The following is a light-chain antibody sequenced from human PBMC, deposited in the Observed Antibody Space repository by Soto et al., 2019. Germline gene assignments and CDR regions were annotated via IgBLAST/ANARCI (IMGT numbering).Light chain of an antibody. CDR3: HQYNSYPWT. J-gene: IGKJ1*01. CDR1: QSISSW. Sequence: DIQMTQSPSTLSASVGDRVTITCLASQSISSWLSWYQQKPGKAPKLLIYKASSLESGVPSRFSGSGSGTEFTLTISSLQPDDFATYYCHQYNSYPWTFGQGTKVEIK. V-gene: IGKV1-5*03. CDR2: KAS.